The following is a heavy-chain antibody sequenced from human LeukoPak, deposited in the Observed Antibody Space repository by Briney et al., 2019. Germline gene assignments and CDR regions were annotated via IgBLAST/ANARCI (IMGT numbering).Heavy chain of an antibody. CDR1: GGSISRYH. J-gene: IGHJ6*03. Sequence: SETLSLTCTVSGGSISRYHWSWIRQPPGKGLEWIGFIYYSGSANYNPSLKSRVTISLDTSKNQFSLKLSSVTAADTAVYYCARGERRPYYMDVWGKGTTVTVSS. V-gene: IGHV4-59*01. CDR2: IYYSGSA. D-gene: IGHD1-26*01. CDR3: ARGERRPYYMDV.